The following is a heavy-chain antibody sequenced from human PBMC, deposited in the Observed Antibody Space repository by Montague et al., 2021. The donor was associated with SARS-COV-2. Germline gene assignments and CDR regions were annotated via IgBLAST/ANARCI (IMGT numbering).Heavy chain of an antibody. D-gene: IGHD1-26*01. Sequence: SETLSLTCAVSGGSISSGTWWTWVRQPPGKGLEWIGEISHSGGTNYNPSLKSRVTISVDKSKNQFSLNLNSVTAADTAVYYCARLSSELGGYFWFDPWGQGTLVTVTA. CDR1: GGSISSGTW. CDR3: ARLSSELGGYFWFDP. V-gene: IGHV4-4*02. CDR2: ISHSGGT. J-gene: IGHJ5*02.